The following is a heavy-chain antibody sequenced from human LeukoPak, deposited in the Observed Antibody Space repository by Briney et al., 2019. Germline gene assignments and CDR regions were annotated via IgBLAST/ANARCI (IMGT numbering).Heavy chain of an antibody. CDR2: IYYSGST. CDR1: GGSISSSSYY. CDR3: ARLGGYYDSSGYYYRFDY. Sequence: NPSETLSLTCTVSGGSISSSSYYWGWIRQPPGKGLEWIGSIYYSGSTYYNPSLKSRVTISVDTSKNQFSLKLSSVTAADTAVYYCARLGGYYDSSGYYYRFDYWGQGTLVTVSS. J-gene: IGHJ4*02. V-gene: IGHV4-39*01. D-gene: IGHD3-22*01.